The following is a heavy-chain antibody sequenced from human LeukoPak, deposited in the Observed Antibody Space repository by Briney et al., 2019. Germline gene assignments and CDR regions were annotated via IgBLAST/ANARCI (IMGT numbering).Heavy chain of an antibody. CDR3: ARSSSSLGGYYYYMDV. D-gene: IGHD6-6*01. J-gene: IGHJ6*03. CDR2: INPSGGST. Sequence: GASVKVSCKASGYTFTSYYMHWVRQAPGQGLEWVGIINPSGGSTSYAQKFQGRVTMTRDMSTSTVYMELSSLRSEDTAVYYCARSSSSLGGYYYYMDVWGKGTTVTVSS. CDR1: GYTFTSYY. V-gene: IGHV1-46*01.